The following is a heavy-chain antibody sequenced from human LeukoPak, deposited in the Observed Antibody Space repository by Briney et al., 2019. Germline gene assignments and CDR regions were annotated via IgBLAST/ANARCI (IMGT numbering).Heavy chain of an antibody. CDR1: GFTFSNYA. CDR2: ISGSGGTT. J-gene: IGHJ6*02. CDR3: AKGSPYGDSYYYYGMDV. D-gene: IGHD4-17*01. Sequence: GGSLRLSCAASGFTFSNYAMSWVRQAPGKGLEWVSAISGSGGTTFYADSVKGRFTISRDNSKNTLYLQMNSLTAEETAVYYCAKGSPYGDSYYYYGMDVWGQGTTVTVSS. V-gene: IGHV3-23*01.